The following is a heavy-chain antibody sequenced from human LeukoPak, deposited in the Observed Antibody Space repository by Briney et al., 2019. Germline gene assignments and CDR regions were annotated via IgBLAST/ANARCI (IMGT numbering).Heavy chain of an antibody. CDR1: GGSISSSSYY. CDR2: VYYSGST. D-gene: IGHD3-10*01. Sequence: SETLSLTCTVSGGSISSSSYYWGWIRQPPGKGLEWIGSVYYSGSTYYNPSLKSRVTISVDTSKNQFSLKLSSVTAADTAVYYCARGLRGHYYGSGSYDYWGQGTLVTVSS. CDR3: ARGLRGHYYGSGSYDY. J-gene: IGHJ4*02. V-gene: IGHV4-39*07.